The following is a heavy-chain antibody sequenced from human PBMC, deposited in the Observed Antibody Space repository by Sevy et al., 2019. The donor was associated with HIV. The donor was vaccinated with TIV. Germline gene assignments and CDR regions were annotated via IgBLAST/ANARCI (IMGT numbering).Heavy chain of an antibody. J-gene: IGHJ4*02. CDR2: ITSSGSTK. CDR3: ARDLPPSATTVAHFDY. Sequence: GGSLRLSCAASGFSFSSYEMNWVRQAPGKGLEWVSFITSSGSTKHYSDSVRGRFTISRDNAKYSLSLQMNGLRAEDTAIYYCARDLPPSATTVAHFDYWGQGTLVTVSS. CDR1: GFSFSSYE. V-gene: IGHV3-48*03. D-gene: IGHD4-17*01.